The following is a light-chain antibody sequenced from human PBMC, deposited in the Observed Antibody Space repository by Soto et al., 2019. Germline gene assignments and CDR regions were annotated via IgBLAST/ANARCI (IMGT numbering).Light chain of an antibody. V-gene: IGKV4-1*01. Sequence: DIVMTQSPDSLAVSLGEKATIRCRSSQCLFYSSNNKNFLAWYQHKPGQPPKLVMYWASTRESGVPARFSGSGSGTDFALTINSLQPEDFATYYCQQSYSTPYTFGQGNKVEI. J-gene: IGKJ2*01. CDR3: QQSYSTPYT. CDR2: WAS. CDR1: QCLFYSSNNKNF.